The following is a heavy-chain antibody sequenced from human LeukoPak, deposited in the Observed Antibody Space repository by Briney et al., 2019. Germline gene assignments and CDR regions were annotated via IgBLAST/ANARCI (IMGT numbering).Heavy chain of an antibody. V-gene: IGHV3-23*01. CDR1: GFTFSSYG. D-gene: IGHD3-3*01. J-gene: IGHJ6*03. Sequence: GGSLRLSCAASGFTFSSYGIHWVRQAPGKGLEWVSAISGSGGSTYYADSVKGRFTISRDNSKNTLYLQMNSLRAEDTAVYYCAKVQELFWSGLDYMDVWGKGTTVTVSS. CDR3: AKVQELFWSGLDYMDV. CDR2: ISGSGGST.